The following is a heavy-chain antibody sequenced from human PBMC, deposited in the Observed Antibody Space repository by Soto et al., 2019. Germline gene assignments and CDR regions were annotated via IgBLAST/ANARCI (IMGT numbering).Heavy chain of an antibody. J-gene: IGHJ1*01. V-gene: IGHV3-7*03. CDR1: GFTFSSYW. D-gene: IGHD3-22*01. CDR3: AREGSSGYHEAEYFQH. Sequence: EVQLVESGGGLVQPGGSLRLSCAASGFTFSSYWMSWVRQAPGKGLEWVANIKQDGSEKYYVDSVKGRFTISRDNAKNSLYLQMNSLRAEDTAVYYCAREGSSGYHEAEYFQHWGQGTLVTVSS. CDR2: IKQDGSEK.